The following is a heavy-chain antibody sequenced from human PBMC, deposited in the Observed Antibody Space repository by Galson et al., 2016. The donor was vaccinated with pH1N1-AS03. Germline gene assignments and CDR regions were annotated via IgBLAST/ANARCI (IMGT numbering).Heavy chain of an antibody. Sequence: SLRLSCAASQATFSSYGMHWVSQAPGGGLEWVSFISSDGSETYYADSVKGRFTISRDNSKRTLFVQLNSLRRDDTAVYFCARDYAYCNGPSCFNIDDWGQGTLVIVSP. D-gene: IGHD2-21*01. CDR2: ISSDGSET. V-gene: IGHV3-30*03. CDR3: ARDYAYCNGPSCFNIDD. CDR1: QATFSSYG. J-gene: IGHJ4*02.